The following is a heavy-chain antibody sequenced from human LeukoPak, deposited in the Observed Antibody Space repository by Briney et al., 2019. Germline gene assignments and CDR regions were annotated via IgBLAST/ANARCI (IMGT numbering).Heavy chain of an antibody. CDR3: ARDDVTVAGRDY. V-gene: IGHV3-66*01. CDR2: IYTGVGT. Sequence: GGSLRLSCSASGVTVASNYVTWVRQAPGKGLEWVSVIYTGVGTFYADSVKGRFRISRDNSKNILYLHMNSLRAEDTAVYYCARDDVTVAGRDYWGQGTLVTVSS. J-gene: IGHJ4*02. D-gene: IGHD6-13*01. CDR1: GVTVASNY.